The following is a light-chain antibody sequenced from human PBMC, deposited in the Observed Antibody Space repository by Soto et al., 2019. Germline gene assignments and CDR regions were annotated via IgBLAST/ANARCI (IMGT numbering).Light chain of an antibody. J-gene: IGLJ1*01. V-gene: IGLV2-14*01. CDR1: SSDVGSYNY. CDR3: SSYTSSTPYV. CDR2: DVS. Sequence: QSALTQPASVSGSPGQSITISCTGTSSDVGSYNYVSWYQQHPGKAPKLMIYDVSNRPSGVSNRFSGSKSGNTASLTNSGLQAEDGADYYCSSYTSSTPYVVGTGTKLTVL.